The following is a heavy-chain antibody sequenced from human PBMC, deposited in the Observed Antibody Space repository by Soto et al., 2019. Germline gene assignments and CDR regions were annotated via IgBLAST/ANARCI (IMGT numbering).Heavy chain of an antibody. CDR2: IKPKPSGGTT. Sequence: DVQLVESGGDLVKPGGSLRLSCAASGFAFSDASMNWVRQAPGKGLEWVGRIKPKPSGGTTDYAAPGKGRFTISRDDSKSTVYLQMASLKAEDTGVDSCTPLASGHYGYYVWGQGTLVTVAS. D-gene: IGHD3-3*01. V-gene: IGHV3-15*01. J-gene: IGHJ4*02. CDR1: GFAFSDAS. CDR3: TPLASGHYGYYV.